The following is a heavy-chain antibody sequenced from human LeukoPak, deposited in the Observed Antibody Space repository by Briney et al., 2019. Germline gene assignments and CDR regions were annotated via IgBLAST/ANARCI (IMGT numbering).Heavy chain of an antibody. D-gene: IGHD3-22*01. CDR2: ISGSGGST. J-gene: IGHJ4*02. V-gene: IGHV3-23*01. CDR1: GFTFSSYA. Sequence: GGSLRLSCAASGFTFSSYAMSWVRQAPGKGLEWVSAISGSGGSTYYADSVKGRFTISRDNSKNALYLQMNSLRAEDTAVYYCAKDVGYYDRSGYYSFLDYWGQGTLVTVSS. CDR3: AKDVGYYDRSGYYSFLDY.